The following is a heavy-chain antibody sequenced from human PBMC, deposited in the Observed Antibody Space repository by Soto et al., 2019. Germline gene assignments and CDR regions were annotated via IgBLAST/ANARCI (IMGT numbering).Heavy chain of an antibody. V-gene: IGHV4-34*01. D-gene: IGHD1-26*01. Sequence: QVQLQQWGAGLLKPSETLSLTCAVSGGSLSDYYWPWIRQSPGKGLEWIGEIHPSGSTYYNPSLRSRVTISVDTSKNHFSLKLTSLTAADTAIYYCARGRDEYKVGNVWGHGTTVTVSS. J-gene: IGHJ6*02. CDR2: IHPSGST. CDR3: ARGRDEYKVGNV. CDR1: GGSLSDYY.